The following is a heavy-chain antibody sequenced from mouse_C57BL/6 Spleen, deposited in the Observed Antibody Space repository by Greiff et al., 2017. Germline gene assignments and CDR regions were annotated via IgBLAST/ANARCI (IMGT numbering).Heavy chain of an antibody. CDR2: IDPSDSYT. D-gene: IGHD1-1*01. CDR1: GYTFTSYW. J-gene: IGHJ1*03. V-gene: IGHV1-69*01. Sequence: QVQLQQPGAELVMPGASVKLSCKASGYTFTSYWMHWVKQRPGQGLEWIGEIDPSDSYTNYNQKFKGKSTLTVDKSSSTAYMQLSSLTSEDSAVYYCAYHYYGSSHYWYFDVWGTGTTVTVSS. CDR3: AYHYYGSSHYWYFDV.